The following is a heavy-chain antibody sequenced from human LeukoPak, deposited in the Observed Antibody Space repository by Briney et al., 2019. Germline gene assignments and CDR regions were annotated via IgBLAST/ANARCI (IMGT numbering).Heavy chain of an antibody. J-gene: IGHJ4*02. D-gene: IGHD5-12*01. CDR3: ARDILKKQDYSGYDN. CDR1: EFTFISYS. Sequence: PGGSLRLSSAASEFTFISYSMNWVRQAPGKELESDSYISSSSNTIYYADSVKGRFIIARDNAKNSLYLQMNSMRDEDTAVYYCARDILKKQDYSGYDNWGQGTLVTVSS. V-gene: IGHV3-48*02. CDR2: ISSSSNTI.